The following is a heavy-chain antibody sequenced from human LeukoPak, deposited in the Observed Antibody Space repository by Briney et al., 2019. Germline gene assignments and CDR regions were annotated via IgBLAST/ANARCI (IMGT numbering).Heavy chain of an antibody. D-gene: IGHD3-10*01. Sequence: SVKVSYKASGGTFSSYAISWVRQAPGQGLEWMGGIIPIFGTANYAQKFQGRVTITADESTSTAYMELSSLRSEDTAVYYCARHSMVRGVDYYYYMDVWGKGTTVTISS. V-gene: IGHV1-69*13. CDR2: IIPIFGTA. J-gene: IGHJ6*03. CDR3: ARHSMVRGVDYYYYMDV. CDR1: GGTFSSYA.